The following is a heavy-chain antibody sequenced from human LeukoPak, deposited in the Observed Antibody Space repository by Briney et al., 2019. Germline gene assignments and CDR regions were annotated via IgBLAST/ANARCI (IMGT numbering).Heavy chain of an antibody. CDR3: ASSDEISTALGVKGP. CDR1: GYTFTNYG. CDR2: ISVYNGDR. J-gene: IGHJ5*02. D-gene: IGHD1-1*01. Sequence: ASVTVSCKASGYTFTNYGVTWVRQAPGQGLEWLGWISVYNGDRNYGQKFQDRVTLTTATSTNTVYMELRSLRFDDTAVYYCASSDEISTALGVKGPWGQGTLVTVSS. V-gene: IGHV1-18*01.